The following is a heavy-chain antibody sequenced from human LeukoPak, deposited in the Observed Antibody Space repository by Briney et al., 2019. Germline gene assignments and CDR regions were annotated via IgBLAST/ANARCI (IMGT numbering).Heavy chain of an antibody. V-gene: IGHV4-34*01. CDR1: GGSFSGYY. CDR2: IYHSGST. CDR3: ASTIVVVITPGGAFDI. J-gene: IGHJ3*02. Sequence: SETLSLTCAVYGGSFSGYYWSWIRQPPGKGLEWIGGIYHSGSTYYNPSLKSRVTISVDTSKNQFSLKLSSVTAADTAVYYCASTIVVVITPGGAFDIWGQGTMVTVSS. D-gene: IGHD3-22*01.